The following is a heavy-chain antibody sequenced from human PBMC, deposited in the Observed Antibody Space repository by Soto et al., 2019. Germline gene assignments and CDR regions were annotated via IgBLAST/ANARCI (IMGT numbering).Heavy chain of an antibody. CDR1: GFSLSTSGVG. J-gene: IGHJ4*02. V-gene: IGHV2-5*02. D-gene: IGHD3-3*01. CDR2: IYWDDDK. CDR3: ARSSTGFLEWLQTYYFDY. Sequence: QITLKESGTTLVKPTQTLTLTCTFSGFSLSTSGVGVGWIRQPPGKALEWLAHIYWDDDKRYSPSLKSRLTITKDTSKNQVGITMTNMDPVETATYYCARSSTGFLEWLQTYYFDYWGQGTLVTVSS.